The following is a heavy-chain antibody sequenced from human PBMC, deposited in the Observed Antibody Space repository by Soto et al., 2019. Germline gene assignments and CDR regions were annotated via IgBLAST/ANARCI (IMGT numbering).Heavy chain of an antibody. CDR1: GYTFTNYV. CDR2: INAGDDNT. D-gene: IGHD3-22*01. CDR3: ARESGYPLDY. Sequence: QVQLVQSGAEVKKPGASVKVSCKASGYTFTNYVMHWVRQAPGQRLEWMGSINAGDDNTKYSQKFQGRVTITTDTSASTAHMELSSLRSEDTAVYYCARESGYPLDYWGQGTLVTVSS. J-gene: IGHJ4*02. V-gene: IGHV1-3*01.